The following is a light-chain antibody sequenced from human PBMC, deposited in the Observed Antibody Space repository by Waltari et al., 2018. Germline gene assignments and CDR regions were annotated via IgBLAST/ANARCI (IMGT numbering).Light chain of an antibody. CDR2: AAS. J-gene: IGKJ1*01. CDR1: QGISNF. CDR3: QKYNSAPWT. Sequence: DIQLTQSPSSLSASVGDRVTITCRASQGISNFLAWFQQKPGKVPEILIYAASSLQSGVPSRFSGSQSGTDFTLIIDNVQPEDVATYYCQKYNSAPWTFGQGTRVEIK. V-gene: IGKV1-27*01.